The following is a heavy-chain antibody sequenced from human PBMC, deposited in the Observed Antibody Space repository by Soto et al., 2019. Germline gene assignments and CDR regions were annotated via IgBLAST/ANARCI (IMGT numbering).Heavy chain of an antibody. CDR2: ISPSGSYM. V-gene: IGHV3-21*01. CDR1: GFIFNTYS. CDR3: ARFGLVTFDC. D-gene: IGHD3-3*01. Sequence: GGSLRLSCAAPGFIFNTYSMDWVRQAPGKGLEWVASISPSGSYMYYGDSLKGRFTVSRDNAKNSLYLQMDSLRADDTAIYYCARFGLVTFDCWGQGTLVTVSS. J-gene: IGHJ4*02.